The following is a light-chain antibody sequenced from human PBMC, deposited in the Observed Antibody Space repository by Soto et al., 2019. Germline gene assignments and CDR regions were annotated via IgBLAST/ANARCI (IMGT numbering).Light chain of an antibody. J-gene: IGLJ3*02. V-gene: IGLV2-14*01. CDR1: SSDVGGYNY. Sequence: QSALTQPASVSGSPGQSITISCTGTSSDVGGYNYVSWYQQHPGKAPKLIIYEVSNRPSGVSNRFSGSKSGNTASLTVSGLQAEDEADYYCSSYSSVTTLWVFGGGIKLTVL. CDR2: EVS. CDR3: SSYSSVTTLWV.